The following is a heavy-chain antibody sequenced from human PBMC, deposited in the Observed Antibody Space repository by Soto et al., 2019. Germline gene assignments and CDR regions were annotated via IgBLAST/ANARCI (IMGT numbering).Heavy chain of an antibody. J-gene: IGHJ4*02. V-gene: IGHV1-69*01. D-gene: IGHD6-13*01. CDR2: IIPVVGPP. CDR1: RGTFTTDA. Sequence: QVQLVQSGAEVKKPGSSVSVSCKSSRGTFTTDAISWARQAPGQGLEWMGVIIPVVGPPTYAQKFQGRLTITAYESTTTAHLELRNLRSEDTASYYCARGGHNSGWYRTFDFWGQGTLVTVSS. CDR3: ARGGHNSGWYRTFDF.